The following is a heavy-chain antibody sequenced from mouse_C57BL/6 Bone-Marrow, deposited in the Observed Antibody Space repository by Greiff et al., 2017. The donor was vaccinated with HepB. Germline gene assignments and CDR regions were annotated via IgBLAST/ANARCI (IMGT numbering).Heavy chain of an antibody. CDR3: AISYYYAMDY. J-gene: IGHJ4*01. CDR2: ISSGSSTI. V-gene: IGHV5-17*01. CDR1: GFTFSDYG. Sequence: EVQRVESGGGLVKPGGSLKLSCAASGFTFSDYGMHWVRQAPEKGLEWVAYISSGSSTIYYADTVKGRFTITRDNATNTVFLQMTSLRSEDTAMYYCAISYYYAMDYWGQGTSVTVSS.